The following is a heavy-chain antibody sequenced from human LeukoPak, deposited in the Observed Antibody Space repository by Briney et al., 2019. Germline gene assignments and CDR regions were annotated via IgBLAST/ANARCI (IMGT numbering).Heavy chain of an antibody. CDR1: RFTFGSYA. CDR3: ARGHSGYSYVFDY. J-gene: IGHJ4*02. Sequence: GGSLRLSCAASRFTFGSYAMHWVRQAPGRGLEWVAVISYDGSNKYYADSVKGRFTISRDNAKNSLYLQMNSLRAEDTAIYYCARGHSGYSYVFDYWAQGTLVTVSS. D-gene: IGHD5-18*01. V-gene: IGHV3-30*04. CDR2: ISYDGSNK.